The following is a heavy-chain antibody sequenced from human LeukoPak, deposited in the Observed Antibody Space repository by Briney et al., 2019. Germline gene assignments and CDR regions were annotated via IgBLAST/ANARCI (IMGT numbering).Heavy chain of an antibody. CDR2: ISGSADST. CDR3: TKITTGTVNY. J-gene: IGHJ4*02. CDR1: GFTFRNYA. D-gene: IGHD1-1*01. Sequence: PGGSLRLSCAASGFTFRNYAMTWARQAPGKGLEWVSDISGSADSTNYADSVKGRFTISRDNSKNTLYLQMNSLRAEDTAIYYCTKITTGTVNYWGQGTLVTVSS. V-gene: IGHV3-23*01.